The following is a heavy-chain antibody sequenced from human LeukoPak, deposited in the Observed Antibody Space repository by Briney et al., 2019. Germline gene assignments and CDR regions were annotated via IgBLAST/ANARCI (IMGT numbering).Heavy chain of an antibody. V-gene: IGHV1-8*01. Sequence: GASVKVSCKASGYTFTSYDINWVRQATGQGLEWMGWMNPNSGNTGYAQKFQGRVTMTRNTSISTAYMELSSLRSEDTAVYYCARVTTKRRHTFDYWGQGTLVTVSS. CDR3: ARVTTKRRHTFDY. CDR1: GYTFTSYD. D-gene: IGHD4-11*01. CDR2: MNPNSGNT. J-gene: IGHJ4*02.